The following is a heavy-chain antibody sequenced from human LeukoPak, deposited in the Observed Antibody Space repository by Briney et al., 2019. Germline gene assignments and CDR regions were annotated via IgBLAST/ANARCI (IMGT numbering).Heavy chain of an antibody. J-gene: IGHJ4*02. CDR1: GYTFTSYY. Sequence: GASVKVSCKASGYTFTSYYMHWVRQAPGQGLEWMGIINPSGGSTSYAQKFQGRVTITADESTSTAYMELSSLRSEDTAVYYCARSNYDILTGGLDYWGQGTLVTVSS. D-gene: IGHD3-9*01. V-gene: IGHV1-46*01. CDR3: ARSNYDILTGGLDY. CDR2: INPSGGST.